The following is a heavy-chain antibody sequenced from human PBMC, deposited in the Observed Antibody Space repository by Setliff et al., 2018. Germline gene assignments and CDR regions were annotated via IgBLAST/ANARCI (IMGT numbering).Heavy chain of an antibody. D-gene: IGHD5-12*01. CDR1: GFTFSSYW. Sequence: LRLSCAASGFTFSSYWMSWVRQAPGKGLEWVANIKQDGSEKYYVDSVKGRLTISRDNAKNSLYLQMNSLRAEDTAVYYCAREKMATNYYYYYMDVWGKGTTVTVSS. V-gene: IGHV3-7*01. J-gene: IGHJ6*03. CDR2: IKQDGSEK. CDR3: AREKMATNYYYYYMDV.